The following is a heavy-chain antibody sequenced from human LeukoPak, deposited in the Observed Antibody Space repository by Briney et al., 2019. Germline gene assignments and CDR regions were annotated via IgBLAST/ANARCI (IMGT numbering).Heavy chain of an antibody. CDR2: IKQDGSEK. CDR3: ARESEMGITMVRASYYMDV. CDR1: GFTFSSYW. Sequence: PGGSLRLSCAASGFTFSSYWMSWVRQAPGKGLEWVANIKQDGSEKYYVDSVKGRFTISRDDAKNSPYLQMNSLRAEDTAVYYCARESEMGITMVRASYYMDVWGKGTTVTVSS. V-gene: IGHV3-7*01. D-gene: IGHD3-10*01. J-gene: IGHJ6*03.